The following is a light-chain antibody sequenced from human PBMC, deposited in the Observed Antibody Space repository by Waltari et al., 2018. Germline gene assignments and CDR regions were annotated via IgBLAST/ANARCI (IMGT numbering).Light chain of an antibody. CDR2: KAS. CDR3: QQYNSYWYT. J-gene: IGKJ2*01. V-gene: IGKV1-5*03. CDR1: QSISSW. Sequence: DIQMTQSPSTLSASVGDRVTITCRASQSISSWLAWYQQKPGKAPKLLIYKASSLESGVPSRFSGSGSGTEFTLTISSLQPDDCATYYCQQYNSYWYTFGQGTKLEIK.